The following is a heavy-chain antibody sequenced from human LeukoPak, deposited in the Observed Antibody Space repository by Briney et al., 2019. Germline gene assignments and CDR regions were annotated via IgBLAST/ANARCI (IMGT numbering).Heavy chain of an antibody. CDR1: GGSISSYY. CDR2: IYYSGST. CDR3: ARGYQLLSYYFDY. J-gene: IGHJ4*02. V-gene: IGHV4-59*01. D-gene: IGHD2-2*01. Sequence: SETLSLTCTVSGGSISSYYWSWIRQPPGKGLEWIGYIYYSGSTNYNPSLKSRVTISVDTSKNQFSLKLSSVTAADTAVYYCARGYQLLSYYFDYWGQGTLVTVSS.